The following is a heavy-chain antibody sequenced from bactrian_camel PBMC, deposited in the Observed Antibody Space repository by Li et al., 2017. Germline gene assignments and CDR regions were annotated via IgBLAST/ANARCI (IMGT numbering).Heavy chain of an antibody. D-gene: IGHD6*01. V-gene: IGHV3S53*01. CDR3: AAGFVYNDAWFREEDYRY. CDR1: GYTYINNC. Sequence: VQLVESGGGSVQAGGSLRLSCAASGYTYINNCMGWFRQAPGNECEMVSRISINGKTHYPDSVKGRFTISQDDARETVWLQMDRLQPDDTAVYYCAAGFVYNDAWFREEDYRYWGQGTQVTVS. J-gene: IGHJ4*01. CDR2: ISINGKT.